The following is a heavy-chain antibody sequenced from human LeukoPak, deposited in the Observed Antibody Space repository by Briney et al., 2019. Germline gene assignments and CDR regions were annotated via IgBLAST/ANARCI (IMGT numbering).Heavy chain of an antibody. V-gene: IGHV1-18*01. Sequence: ASLKVSCKASGYTFTSYGFSWVRQPPGQGLEWMGWISAYNGDTSYAQKLQGRVTMTTDTSTSTAYMELRSLRFDDTAVYYCARAGSGSGWYFDYWGQGTLVTVSS. CDR1: GYTFTSYG. CDR3: ARAGSGSGWYFDY. D-gene: IGHD6-19*01. J-gene: IGHJ4*02. CDR2: ISAYNGDT.